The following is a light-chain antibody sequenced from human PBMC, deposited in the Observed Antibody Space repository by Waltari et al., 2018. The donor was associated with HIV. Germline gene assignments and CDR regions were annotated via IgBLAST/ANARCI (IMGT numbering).Light chain of an antibody. Sequence: VLPQSPATVSLSPGERATLSCRASQRVSSNFAWFQPRPGQAPRPLIYGASTRDSGISARFSGTASETEFTLTISSLQSEDFAVYYCQQYDYRPLTFGGGTKVEIK. J-gene: IGKJ4*01. CDR1: QRVSSN. CDR3: QQYDYRPLT. V-gene: IGKV3-15*01. CDR2: GAS.